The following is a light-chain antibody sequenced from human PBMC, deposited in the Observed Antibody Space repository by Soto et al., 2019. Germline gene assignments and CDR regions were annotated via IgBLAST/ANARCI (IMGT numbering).Light chain of an antibody. CDR3: QQYGRSQFT. V-gene: IGKV3-20*01. CDR2: GVS. Sequence: EIVLTQSPGTLSLSPGERAALSCRASEAISSTFLVWYQQKPGQAPRLLIYGVSSRAAGIPDRFSGSGSGTDFTLTISRLEPEDFAVYYCQQYGRSQFTFGPGTRVDIK. J-gene: IGKJ3*01. CDR1: EAISSTF.